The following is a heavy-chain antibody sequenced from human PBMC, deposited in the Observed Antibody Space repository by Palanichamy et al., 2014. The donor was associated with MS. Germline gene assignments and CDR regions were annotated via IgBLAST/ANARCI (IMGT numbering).Heavy chain of an antibody. Sequence: QVQLVQSESELKKPGASVKVSCKASGYTFNSYAMHWVRQAPGQGLEWMGWINTNTGNPTYAQGFTGRFVFSVDISVSTAYLQIDSLETEDTAMYYCARIFFGGGDSCPYWGQGTLVIVSS. V-gene: IGHV7-4-1*01. CDR2: INTNTGNP. J-gene: IGHJ4*02. CDR1: GYTFNSYA. D-gene: IGHD2-21*02. CDR3: ARIFFGGGDSCPY.